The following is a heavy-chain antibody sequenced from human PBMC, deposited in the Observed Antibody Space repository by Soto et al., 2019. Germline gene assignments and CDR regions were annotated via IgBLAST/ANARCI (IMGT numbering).Heavy chain of an antibody. CDR2: ISGSGRST. D-gene: IGHD3-22*01. CDR3: AKDANYYDTSGFSGWFDP. V-gene: IGHV3-23*01. J-gene: IGHJ5*02. CDR1: GFRFSSYA. Sequence: EVQLLESGGGLVQPGGSLRLSCAASGFRFSSYAMSWVRQAPGKGLEWVSGISGSGRSTYYADSVKGRFTISRDNSKKTLYLQMSSLRAEDTALDYWAKDANYYDTSGFSGWFDPWGQGTLVTVSS.